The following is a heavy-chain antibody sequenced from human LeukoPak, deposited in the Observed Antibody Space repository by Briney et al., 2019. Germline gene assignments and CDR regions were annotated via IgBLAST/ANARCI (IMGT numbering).Heavy chain of an antibody. Sequence: SETLSLTCAVYGGSFSGYYWSWIRQPPGKGLEWIGEINHSGSTNYNPSLKSRVTISVDTSKNQFSLELSSVTAADTAVYYCARKDRNDMDYWGQGTLVTVSS. V-gene: IGHV4-34*01. CDR3: ARKDRNDMDY. D-gene: IGHD1-1*01. CDR2: INHSGST. CDR1: GGSFSGYY. J-gene: IGHJ4*02.